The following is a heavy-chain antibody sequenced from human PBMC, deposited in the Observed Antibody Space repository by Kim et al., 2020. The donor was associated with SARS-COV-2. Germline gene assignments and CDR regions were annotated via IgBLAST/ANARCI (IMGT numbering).Heavy chain of an antibody. CDR3: ARGRLCSGGSCGAFDI. J-gene: IGHJ3*02. D-gene: IGHD2-15*01. V-gene: IGHV4-34*01. CDR2: INHSGST. Sequence: SETLSLTCAVYGGSFSGYYWSWIRQPPGKGLEWIGEINHSGSTNYNPSLKSRVTISVDTSKNQFSLKLSSVTAADTAVYYCARGRLCSGGSCGAFDIWGQGTMVTVSS. CDR1: GGSFSGYY.